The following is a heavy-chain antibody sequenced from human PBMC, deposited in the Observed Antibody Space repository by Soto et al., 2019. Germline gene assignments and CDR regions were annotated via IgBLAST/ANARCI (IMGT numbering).Heavy chain of an antibody. V-gene: IGHV4-4*02. CDR1: SGSISSSNW. Sequence: PSETLSLTCAVSSGSISSSNWWSWVRQPPGKGLEWIGEIYHSGSTNYNPSLKSRVTISVDKSKNQFSLKLSSVTAADTAVYYCARENTAGGSGSGYYGAYLNWFDPWGQGTLVTVSS. D-gene: IGHD3-3*01. CDR2: IYHSGST. CDR3: ARENTAGGSGSGYYGAYLNWFDP. J-gene: IGHJ5*02.